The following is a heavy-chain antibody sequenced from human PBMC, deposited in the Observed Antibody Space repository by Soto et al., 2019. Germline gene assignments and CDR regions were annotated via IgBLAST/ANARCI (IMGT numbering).Heavy chain of an antibody. J-gene: IGHJ4*01. V-gene: IGHV4-30-2*01. CDR3: ARDRDGYDSGYFDS. Sequence: QLQLQESGSGLVKPSQTLSLTCAVSGDSISSGGHSWNWLRQPPGKGLEWIGYIYHSGNTYFNPTRKSRVTMSVDTSKNQISLTLSSVTAADTAIYYCARDRDGYDSGYFDSWGHGTLVTVSA. CDR1: GDSISSGGHS. CDR2: IYHSGNT. D-gene: IGHD5-12*01.